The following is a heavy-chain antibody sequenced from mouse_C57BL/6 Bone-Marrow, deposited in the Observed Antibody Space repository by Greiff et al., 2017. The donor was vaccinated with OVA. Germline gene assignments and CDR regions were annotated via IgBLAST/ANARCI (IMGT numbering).Heavy chain of an antibody. D-gene: IGHD1-2*01. V-gene: IGHV14-4*01. Sequence: VQLQQSGAELVRPGASVKLSCTASGFNIKDDYMHWVKQRPEQGLEWIGWIDPENGDTEYASKFQGKATITADPSSNTAYLQLSSLTSEDTAVYYCTTRHYYGAMDYWGQGTSVTVSS. CDR1: GFNIKDDY. J-gene: IGHJ4*01. CDR2: IDPENGDT. CDR3: TTRHYYGAMDY.